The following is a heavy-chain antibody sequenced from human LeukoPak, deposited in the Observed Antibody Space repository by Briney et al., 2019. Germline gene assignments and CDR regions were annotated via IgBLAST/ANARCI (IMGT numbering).Heavy chain of an antibody. V-gene: IGHV3-7*01. CDR3: ARYGKYSSSWFPFDY. CDR1: GFTFSSYW. J-gene: IGHJ4*02. CDR2: IKQDGSEK. Sequence: PGGSLRLSCAASGFTFSSYWMSWVRQAPGKGLEWVANIKQDGSEKYYVDSVKGRFTISRDNAKNSLYLQMNSLRAEDTAVYYCARYGKYSSSWFPFDYWGQGTLVTVSS. D-gene: IGHD6-13*01.